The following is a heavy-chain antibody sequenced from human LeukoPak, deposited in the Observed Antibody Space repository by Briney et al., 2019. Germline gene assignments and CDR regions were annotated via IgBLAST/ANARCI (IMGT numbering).Heavy chain of an antibody. CDR2: IYYSGST. CDR3: ASLEWLHYYFDY. V-gene: IGHV4-59*08. D-gene: IGHD3-3*01. Sequence: PSETLSLTCAVYGGSFSGYYWSWIRQPPGKGLEWIGYIYYSGSTNYNPSLKSRVTISVDTSKNQFSLKLSSVTAADTAVYYCASLEWLHYYFDYWGQGTLVTVSS. CDR1: GGSFSGYY. J-gene: IGHJ4*02.